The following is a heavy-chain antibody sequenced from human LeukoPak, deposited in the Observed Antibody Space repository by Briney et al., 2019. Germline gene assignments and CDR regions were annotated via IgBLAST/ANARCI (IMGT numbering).Heavy chain of an antibody. V-gene: IGHV1-46*03. CDR1: GYTFTSYG. CDR2: INPSGGST. Sequence: GASVKVSCKASGYTFTSYGISWVRQAPGQGLEWMGIINPSGGSTSYAQKFQGRVTMTRDTSTSTVYMELSSLRSEDTAVYYCVSSSWSPRPLDYWGQGTLVTVSS. D-gene: IGHD6-13*01. CDR3: VSSSWSPRPLDY. J-gene: IGHJ4*02.